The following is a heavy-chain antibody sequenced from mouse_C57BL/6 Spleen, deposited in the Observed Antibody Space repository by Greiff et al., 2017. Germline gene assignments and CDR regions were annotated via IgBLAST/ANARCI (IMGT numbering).Heavy chain of an antibody. V-gene: IGHV5-16*01. Sequence: EVKVVESEGGLVQPGSSMKLSCTASGFTFSDYYMAWVRQVPEKGLEWVANINSDGSSTYYLDSLKSRFIISRANAKTILYLQMSSLKSEDTATYYGARGGDYGSSHYLDYWGQGTTLTVSS. CDR3: ARGGDYGSSHYLDY. CDR2: INSDGSST. D-gene: IGHD1-1*01. J-gene: IGHJ2*01. CDR1: GFTFSDYY.